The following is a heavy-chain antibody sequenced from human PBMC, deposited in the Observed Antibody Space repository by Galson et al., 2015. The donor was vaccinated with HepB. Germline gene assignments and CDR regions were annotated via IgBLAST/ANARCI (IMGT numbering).Heavy chain of an antibody. CDR3: AKIERFEN. Sequence: SLRLSCAASGLTFSSYVMSWVRQAPGKGLEWVSTIGDSGGSRNYADSVKGRFTISRVNSKNTLYLQMNSLRAEDTAVYYCAKIERFENWGQGTLVTVSS. J-gene: IGHJ4*02. CDR2: IGDSGGSR. V-gene: IGHV3-23*01. D-gene: IGHD5-24*01. CDR1: GLTFSSYV.